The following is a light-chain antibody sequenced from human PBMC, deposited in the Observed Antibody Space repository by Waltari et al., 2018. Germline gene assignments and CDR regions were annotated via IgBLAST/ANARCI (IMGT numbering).Light chain of an antibody. V-gene: IGKV3-15*01. CDR1: QSVSSN. CDR2: GAS. CDR3: QQYNNWPQT. Sequence: EIVMTQSPATVSVSPGERATLPCRASQSVSSNLAWYQQKPGQAPRLLIYGASTRATGIPARFSGSGSGTEFTLTISSLQSEDFAIYYCQQYNNWPQTFGQGTKVEIK. J-gene: IGKJ1*01.